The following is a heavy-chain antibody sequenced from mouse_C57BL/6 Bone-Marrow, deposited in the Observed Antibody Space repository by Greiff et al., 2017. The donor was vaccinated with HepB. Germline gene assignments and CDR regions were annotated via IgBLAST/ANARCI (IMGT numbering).Heavy chain of an antibody. J-gene: IGHJ4*01. Sequence: EVKLVESGPELVKPGASVKISCKASGYSFTGYYMNWVKQSPEKSLEWIGEINPSTGGTTYNQKFKAKATLTVDKSSSTAYMQLKSLTSEDSAVYYCAEGYDGPRAMDYWGQGTSVTVSS. V-gene: IGHV1-42*01. CDR1: GYSFTGYY. CDR3: AEGYDGPRAMDY. CDR2: INPSTGGT. D-gene: IGHD2-2*01.